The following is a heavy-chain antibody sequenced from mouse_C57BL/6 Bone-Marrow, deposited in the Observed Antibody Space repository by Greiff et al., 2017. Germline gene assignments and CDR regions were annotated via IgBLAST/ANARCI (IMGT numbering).Heavy chain of an antibody. J-gene: IGHJ1*03. CDR1: GYTFTSYW. CDR2: IHPNSGST. Sequence: QVQLQQPGAELVKPGASVKLSCKASGYTFTSYWMHWVKQRPGQGLEWIGMIHPNSGSTNYNEKFKSKATLTVDKSSSTAYMQLSSLTSEDSAVYYCATHDYDLPRGYFDVWGTGTTVTVSS. CDR3: ATHDYDLPRGYFDV. D-gene: IGHD2-4*01. V-gene: IGHV1-64*01.